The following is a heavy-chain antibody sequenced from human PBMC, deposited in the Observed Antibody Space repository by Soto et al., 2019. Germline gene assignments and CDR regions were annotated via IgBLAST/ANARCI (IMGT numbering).Heavy chain of an antibody. CDR1: GYTFTSYG. Sequence: ASVKVSCKASGYTFTSYGISWVRQAPGQGLEWMGWISAYNGNTNYAQKLQGRVTMTTDTSTSTAYMELRSLRSDDTAVYYCARVHSGYDSPFYYMDVWGKGTTVTVSS. CDR3: ARVHSGYDSPFYYMDV. J-gene: IGHJ6*03. CDR2: ISAYNGNT. V-gene: IGHV1-18*01. D-gene: IGHD5-12*01.